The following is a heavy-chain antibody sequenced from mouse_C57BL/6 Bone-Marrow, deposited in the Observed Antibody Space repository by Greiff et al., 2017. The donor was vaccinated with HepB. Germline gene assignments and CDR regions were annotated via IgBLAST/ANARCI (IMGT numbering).Heavy chain of an antibody. V-gene: IGHV5-12*01. D-gene: IGHD1-1*02. CDR1: GFTFSDYY. J-gene: IGHJ2*01. CDR3: ARGGGNFDY. Sequence: EVHLVESGGGLVQPGGSLKLSCAASGFTFSDYYMYWVRQTPEKRLEWVAYISNGGGSTYYPDTVKGRFTISRDNAKNTLYLQMSRLKSEDTAMYYCARGGGNFDYWGQGTTLTVSS. CDR2: ISNGGGST.